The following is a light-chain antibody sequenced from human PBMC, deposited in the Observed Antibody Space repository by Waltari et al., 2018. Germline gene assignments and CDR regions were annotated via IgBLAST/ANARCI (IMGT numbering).Light chain of an antibody. Sequence: SSDLTQDPAVSVALGQTVRITCQGDSLRSYYATWYQQKPGQAPVLVIFGQNKRPSGFPDRFSGSSSRNTASLTSTGAQAEDEADYYCSCRDNSGFRHVFGTGTKVTV. CDR1: SLRSYY. V-gene: IGLV3-19*01. CDR3: SCRDNSGFRHV. CDR2: GQN. J-gene: IGLJ1*01.